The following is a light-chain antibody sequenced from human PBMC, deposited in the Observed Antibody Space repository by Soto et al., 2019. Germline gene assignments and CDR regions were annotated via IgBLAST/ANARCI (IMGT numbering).Light chain of an antibody. CDR3: QQGHNRPLT. J-gene: IGKJ2*01. CDR2: GAS. CDR1: QSINSE. V-gene: IGKV3-15*01. Sequence: EIVMTQSPATLSLSPGERAALSCRASQSINSELAWYQQKPGQPPRLLIYGASTRATGVPARFTGSESGSEFTLTISGLKSEDFAVYYCQQGHNRPLTFGQGTRPEI.